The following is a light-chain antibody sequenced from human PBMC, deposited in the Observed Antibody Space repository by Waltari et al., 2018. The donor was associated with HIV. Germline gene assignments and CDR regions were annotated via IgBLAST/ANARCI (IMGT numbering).Light chain of an antibody. CDR1: SGHSHYA. CDR2: LNSDGSH. CDR3: QTWDTGIQV. V-gene: IGLV4-69*01. Sequence: QLVLTQSPSVSASLGAWVKPTSTLSSGHSHYAIAWHQQQPEKGPRYLMKLNSDGSHNKGDGIPDRFSGSSSGAERYLTISSLQSDDEADYYCQTWDTGIQVFGGGTKLTVL. J-gene: IGLJ3*02.